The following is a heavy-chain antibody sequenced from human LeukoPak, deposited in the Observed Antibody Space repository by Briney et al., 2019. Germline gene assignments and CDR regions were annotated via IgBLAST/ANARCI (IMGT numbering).Heavy chain of an antibody. V-gene: IGHV5-51*01. Sequence: GESLKISCKGSGYSFTSYWIGWVRQMPGKGLEWMGIIYPGDSDTRYSPSFQGQVTISADKSISTAYLQWSSLKASDTAMYYCARQQYSSGWYAADAFDIWGQGTIVTVSS. CDR3: ARQQYSSGWYAADAFDI. CDR2: IYPGDSDT. J-gene: IGHJ3*02. CDR1: GYSFTSYW. D-gene: IGHD6-19*01.